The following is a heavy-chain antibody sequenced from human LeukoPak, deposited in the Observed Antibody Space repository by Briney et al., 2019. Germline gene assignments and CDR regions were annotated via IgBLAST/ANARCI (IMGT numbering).Heavy chain of an antibody. CDR3: ARPAYDSSGYFDAFDI. Sequence: SETLSLTCTVSGGSIISYYWGWIRQPPGKGLEWIGYIYYSGSSNYNPSLKTRVTISVDTSKNQFSLKLSSVTAADTAVYYCARPAYDSSGYFDAFDIWGQGAMVTVS. D-gene: IGHD3-22*01. CDR2: IYYSGSS. J-gene: IGHJ3*02. CDR1: GGSIISYY. V-gene: IGHV4-59*01.